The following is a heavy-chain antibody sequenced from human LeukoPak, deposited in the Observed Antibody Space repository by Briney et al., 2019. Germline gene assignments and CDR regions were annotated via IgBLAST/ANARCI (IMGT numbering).Heavy chain of an antibody. CDR3: ASLIRGSHGDYAYYYYYMDV. CDR1: GYSISSGYY. Sequence: SETLSLTCAVSGYSISSGYYWGWIRHPPEEGLEWIGSIYHSGSTYYNPSLKSRVTISVDTSKNQFSLKLSSVTAADTAVYYCASLIRGSHGDYAYYYYYMDVWGKGTTVTVSS. CDR2: IYHSGST. J-gene: IGHJ6*03. D-gene: IGHD4-17*01. V-gene: IGHV4-38-2*01.